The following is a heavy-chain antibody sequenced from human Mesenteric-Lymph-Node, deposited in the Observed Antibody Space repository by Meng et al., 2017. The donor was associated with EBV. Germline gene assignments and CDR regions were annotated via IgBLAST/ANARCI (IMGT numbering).Heavy chain of an antibody. Sequence: VQLLQSGSVVKKPGSSVKVSCKASGGTFSSYAISWLRQAPGQGLEWMGGIIPIFGTANYAQKFQGRVTITADKSTSTAYMELSSLRSEDTAVYYCARDRGLERNDGIDYWGQGTLVTASS. D-gene: IGHD1-1*01. V-gene: IGHV1-69*14. CDR1: GGTFSSYA. CDR3: ARDRGLERNDGIDY. J-gene: IGHJ4*02. CDR2: IIPIFGTA.